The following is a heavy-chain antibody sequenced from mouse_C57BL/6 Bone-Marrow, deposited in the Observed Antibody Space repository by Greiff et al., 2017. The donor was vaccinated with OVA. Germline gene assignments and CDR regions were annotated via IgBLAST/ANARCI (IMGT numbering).Heavy chain of an antibody. CDR2: IDPGGSYT. J-gene: IGHJ3*01. CDR1: GYTFTSYW. V-gene: IGHV1-59*01. Sequence: QVQLQQPGAELVRPGTSVKLSCTASGYTFTSYWMSWVQQRPGQGLEWIGAIDPGGSYTYYNQKFKGKVTFTVDTSSSTLYMQLSSLTSEDSAVYAGASYRFAYWGQGTLVTVSA. CDR3: ASYRFAY. D-gene: IGHD5-5*01.